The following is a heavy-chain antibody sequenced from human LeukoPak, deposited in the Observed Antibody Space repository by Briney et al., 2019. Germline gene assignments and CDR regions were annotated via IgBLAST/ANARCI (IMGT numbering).Heavy chain of an antibody. CDR3: ARGTEMTSFTGYYSFDY. D-gene: IGHD3-9*01. CDR2: IYTGTT. CDR1: GGSISTFF. J-gene: IGHJ4*02. Sequence: SETLSLTCTVSGGSISTFFWTWIGPSAGKGLDWIGRIYTGTTYYNPSLESRATISVDTSNNRFSLKLTSLTAADTAVYYCARGTEMTSFTGYYSFDYWGRGSLVTVSS. V-gene: IGHV4-4*07.